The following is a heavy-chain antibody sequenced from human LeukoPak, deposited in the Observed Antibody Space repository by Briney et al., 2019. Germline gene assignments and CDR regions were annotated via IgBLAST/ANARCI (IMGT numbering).Heavy chain of an antibody. D-gene: IGHD6-6*01. CDR3: ARDRDSSSSYNWFDP. V-gene: IGHV3-11*01. J-gene: IGHJ5*02. Sequence: GGSLRLSCAASGFTFSDYYMSWLRQAPGKGLEWVSYISSSGSTIYYADSVKGRFTISRDNAKNSLYLQMNSLRAEDTAVYYCARDRDSSSSYNWFDPWGQGTLVTVSS. CDR2: ISSSGSTI. CDR1: GFTFSDYY.